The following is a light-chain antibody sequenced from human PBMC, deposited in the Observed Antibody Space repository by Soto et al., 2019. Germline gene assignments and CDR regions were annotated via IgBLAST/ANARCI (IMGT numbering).Light chain of an antibody. CDR2: GAS. Sequence: EIVLTQSPGTLSLSPGERATLSCRASQSFSLNYLAWYQQKPGQAPRLLIYGASNRAAGIPDRLSATESGTDFTLPISRLEPEDFAVYYCQQYGSSPLTFGGGTKVEIK. V-gene: IGKV3-20*01. CDR1: QSFSLNY. CDR3: QQYGSSPLT. J-gene: IGKJ4*01.